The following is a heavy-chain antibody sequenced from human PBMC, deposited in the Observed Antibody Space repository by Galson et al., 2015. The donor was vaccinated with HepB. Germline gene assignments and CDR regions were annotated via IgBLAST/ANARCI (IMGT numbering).Heavy chain of an antibody. V-gene: IGHV6-1*01. J-gene: IGHJ5*02. CDR3: ARVPMVRGVIMYWFDP. D-gene: IGHD3-10*01. CDR1: GDSVSSNSAA. CDR2: TYYRSKWYN. Sequence: CAISGDSVSSNSAAWNWIRQSPSRGLEWLGRTYYRSKWYNDYAVSVKSRITINPDTSKNQFSLQLNSVTPEDTAVYYCARVPMVRGVIMYWFDPWGQGTLVTVSS.